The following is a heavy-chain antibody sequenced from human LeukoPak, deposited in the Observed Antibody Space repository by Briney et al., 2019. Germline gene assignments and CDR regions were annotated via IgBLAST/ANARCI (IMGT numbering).Heavy chain of an antibody. V-gene: IGHV4-39*07. Sequence: GSLRLSCAASGFTFSSYWMSWVRQAPGKGLEWIGSIYYSGSTYYNPSLKSRVTISVDTSKNQFSLKLSSVTALDTAVYYCARRRTGQGAFDIWGQGTMVTVSS. D-gene: IGHD3/OR15-3a*01. J-gene: IGHJ3*02. CDR3: ARRRTGQGAFDI. CDR1: GFTFSSYW. CDR2: IYYSGST.